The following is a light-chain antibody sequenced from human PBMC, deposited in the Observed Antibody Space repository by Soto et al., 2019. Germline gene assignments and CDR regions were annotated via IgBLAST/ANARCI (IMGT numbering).Light chain of an antibody. CDR3: ETWDSNTRI. CDR2: LECSENY. Sequence: QLVLTQSSSASASLGSSVKLTCTLSSGHSRYIIAWHQQQPGEAPRFLMKLECSENYNKGSGVPDRFSGSSSGADRYLTISNLQSEDEADSYCETWDSNTRIFGGGTKLTVL. J-gene: IGLJ2*01. CDR1: SGHSRYI. V-gene: IGLV4-60*03.